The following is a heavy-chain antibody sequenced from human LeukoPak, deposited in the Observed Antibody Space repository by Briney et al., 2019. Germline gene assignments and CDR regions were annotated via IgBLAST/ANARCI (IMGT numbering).Heavy chain of an antibody. J-gene: IGHJ4*02. CDR1: GFTFSDYY. CDR3: ARVYYYGSGSYSDHGDY. CDR2: ISSSGSTI. D-gene: IGHD3-10*01. Sequence: PGGSLRLSCAASGFTFSDYYMSWIRQAPGKGLEGVSYISSSGSTIYYADSVKGRFTISRDNAKNSLYLQMNSLRAEDTAVYYCARVYYYGSGSYSDHGDYWGQGTLVTVSS. V-gene: IGHV3-11*01.